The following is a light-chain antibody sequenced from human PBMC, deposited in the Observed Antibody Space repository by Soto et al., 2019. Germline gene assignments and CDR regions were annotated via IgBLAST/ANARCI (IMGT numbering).Light chain of an antibody. J-gene: IGLJ1*01. V-gene: IGLV1-44*01. CDR2: TNT. CDR3: ASWDDSLNGPV. Sequence: QSALTQPPSASGTPGQRVTISCSGSSSNVGGNPVNWYQHVPTTAPKLLIYTNTQRPSGVPDRFSGSKSGTSASLAISGLQSGDEADYYCASWDDSLNGPVFGTGTKVTVL. CDR1: SSNVGGNP.